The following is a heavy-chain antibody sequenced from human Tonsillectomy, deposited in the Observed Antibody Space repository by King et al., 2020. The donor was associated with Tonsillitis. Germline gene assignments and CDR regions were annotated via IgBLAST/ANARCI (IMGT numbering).Heavy chain of an antibody. D-gene: IGHD6-6*01. CDR3: AKSRQGLDSSSPDY. V-gene: IGHV3-9*01. CDR1: GFTFDDYA. Sequence: VQLVESGGGLVQPGRSLRLSCAASGFTFDDYAMHWVRQAPGKGLEWVSGINWNSGSIGYADSVKGRFTISRDNAKNSLYLQMNSLRAEDTALYYCAKSRQGLDSSSPDYWGQGTLVTVSS. CDR2: INWNSGSI. J-gene: IGHJ4*02.